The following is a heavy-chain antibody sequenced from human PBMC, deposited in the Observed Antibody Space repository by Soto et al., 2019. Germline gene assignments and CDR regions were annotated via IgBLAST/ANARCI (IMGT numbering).Heavy chain of an antibody. D-gene: IGHD6-19*01. V-gene: IGHV3-48*02. Sequence: LRLSCAASGFTVSSKYMTWVRQAPGKGLEWVSYIGTSGTPVYSADSVKGRFTIPRDNAKNSLFLQMHSLRDEDTALYFCARDPSPDSSGWYYFDYWGQGTLVTVSS. CDR2: IGTSGTPV. J-gene: IGHJ4*02. CDR1: GFTVSSKY. CDR3: ARDPSPDSSGWYYFDY.